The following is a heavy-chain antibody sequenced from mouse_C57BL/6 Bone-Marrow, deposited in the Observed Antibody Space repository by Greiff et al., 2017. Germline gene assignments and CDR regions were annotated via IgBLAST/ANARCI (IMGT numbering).Heavy chain of an antibody. CDR2: IYPSDSET. J-gene: IGHJ1*03. Sequence: QVQLQQPGAELVRPGSSVKLSCKASGYTFTSYWMDWVKQRPGQGLEWIGNIYPSDSETHYNQKFKDKATLTVDKSSSTAYIQLSSLTSEDSAVYYCARSIVKYFDVWGTGTTVTVSS. D-gene: IGHD2-5*01. V-gene: IGHV1-61*01. CDR1: GYTFTSYW. CDR3: ARSIVKYFDV.